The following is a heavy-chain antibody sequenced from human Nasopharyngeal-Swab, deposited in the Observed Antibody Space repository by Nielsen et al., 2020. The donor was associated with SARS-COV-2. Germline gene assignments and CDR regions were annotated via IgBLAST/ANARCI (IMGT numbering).Heavy chain of an antibody. CDR1: GFTFSSYS. V-gene: IGHV3-21*01. Sequence: GESLKISCAASGFTFSSYSMNWVRQAPGKGLEWASSISSSSSYIYYADSVKGRFTISRDNAKNSLYLQMNSLRAEDTAVYYCARSPSYYDFWSGYSFNYYYYYYMDVWGKGTTVTVSS. CDR2: ISSSSSYI. CDR3: ARSPSYYDFWSGYSFNYYYYYYMDV. D-gene: IGHD3-3*01. J-gene: IGHJ6*03.